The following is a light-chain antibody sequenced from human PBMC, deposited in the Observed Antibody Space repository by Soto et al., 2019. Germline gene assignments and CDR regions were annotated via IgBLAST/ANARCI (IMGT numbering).Light chain of an antibody. CDR1: QGISRW. CDR3: QQANSFPIP. V-gene: IGKV1-12*01. CDR2: GAS. Sequence: DIQMTQSPSSVSASVGDRVTITCRASQGISRWLVWYQQKPGIAPKVLIFGASTLQSGVPSRFSGSGSGTDFTLTISSLQPEDFATYYCQQANSFPIPFGQGTRLEI. J-gene: IGKJ5*01.